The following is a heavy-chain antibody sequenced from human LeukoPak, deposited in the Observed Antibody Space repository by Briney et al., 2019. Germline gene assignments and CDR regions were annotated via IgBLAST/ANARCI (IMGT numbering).Heavy chain of an antibody. Sequence: PGGSLRLSCAASGFTFSSYSMNWVRQAPGKGLEWVSYISSSSSTIYYADSVKGRFTISRDNAKNSLYLQMNSLRAEDTAVYYCARDRGPRKTDHAFDIWGQGTMVTVSS. V-gene: IGHV3-48*01. D-gene: IGHD2-21*02. J-gene: IGHJ3*02. CDR1: GFTFSSYS. CDR2: ISSSSSTI. CDR3: ARDRGPRKTDHAFDI.